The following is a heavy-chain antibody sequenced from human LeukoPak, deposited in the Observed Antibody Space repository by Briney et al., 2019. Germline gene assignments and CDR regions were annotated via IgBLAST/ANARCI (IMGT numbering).Heavy chain of an antibody. CDR3: AKGETSNTRHFDY. CDR1: GFTFSSYT. CDR2: ISGSGGDT. D-gene: IGHD2-2*01. J-gene: IGHJ4*02. Sequence: GGYLRLSCTASGFTFSSYTMTWVRQAPGKGLDWVSVISGSGGDTHFADSVKGRFTISRDNSKNTLYLQMNSLRAEDTAVYYCAKGETSNTRHFDYWGQGTLVTVSS. V-gene: IGHV3-23*01.